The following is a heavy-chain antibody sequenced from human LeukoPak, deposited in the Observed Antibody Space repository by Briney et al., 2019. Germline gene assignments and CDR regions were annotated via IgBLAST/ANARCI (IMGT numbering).Heavy chain of an antibody. J-gene: IGHJ4*02. V-gene: IGHV4-30-4*08. CDR1: GGSISSGDYY. CDR2: INHSGST. D-gene: IGHD5-24*01. Sequence: PSQTLSLTCTVSGGSISSGDYYWSWIRQPPGKGLEWIGEINHSGSTNYNPSLKSRVTISVDTSKNQFSLKLSSVTAADTAVYYCARGSRDGYNRGVRGYWGQGTLVTVSS. CDR3: ARGSRDGYNRGVRGY.